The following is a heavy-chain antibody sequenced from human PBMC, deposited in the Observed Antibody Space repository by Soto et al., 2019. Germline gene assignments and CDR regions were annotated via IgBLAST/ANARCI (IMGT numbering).Heavy chain of an antibody. D-gene: IGHD2-15*01. CDR3: ARDYCSGGSCYPSYGMDV. CDR1: SGSVKSYE. J-gene: IGHJ6*02. Sequence: SESLALTCAVCSGSVKSYEWGGIRQPPGKGLEWIGEINHSGSTYYNPSLKSRVTISVDTSKNQFSLKLSSVTAADTAVYYCARDYCSGGSCYPSYGMDVWGQGTTVTVSS. V-gene: IGHV4-34*09. CDR2: INHSGST.